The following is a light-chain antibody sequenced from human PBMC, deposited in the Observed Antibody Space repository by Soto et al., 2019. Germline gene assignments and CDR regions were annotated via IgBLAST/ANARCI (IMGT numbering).Light chain of an antibody. CDR2: EVS. J-gene: IGLJ3*02. CDR1: SSDVGGYNY. Sequence: QSALTQPPSASGSPGQSVTISCTGTSSDVGGYNYVSWYQQHPGKAPKLMIYEVSKRPSGVPDRFSGSKSGNTASLTVSGLQAEDEADYYGSSYAGRNNLGVFGGGTKLTVL. CDR3: SSYAGRNNLGV. V-gene: IGLV2-8*01.